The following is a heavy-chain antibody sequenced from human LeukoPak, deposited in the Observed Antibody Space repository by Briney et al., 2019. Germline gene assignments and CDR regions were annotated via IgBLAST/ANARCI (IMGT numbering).Heavy chain of an antibody. CDR2: MNPNSGNT. CDR1: GYTFISYD. Sequence: ASVKVSCKASGYTFISYDINWVRQATGPGLEWMGWMNPNSGNTGYAQKFQGRVTMTRNTSISTAYMELSSLRSEDTAVYYCARDPCSSTSCYAGGFFLGTWFDPWGQGTLVTVSS. CDR3: ARDPCSSTSCYAGGFFLGTWFDP. D-gene: IGHD2-2*01. J-gene: IGHJ5*02. V-gene: IGHV1-8*01.